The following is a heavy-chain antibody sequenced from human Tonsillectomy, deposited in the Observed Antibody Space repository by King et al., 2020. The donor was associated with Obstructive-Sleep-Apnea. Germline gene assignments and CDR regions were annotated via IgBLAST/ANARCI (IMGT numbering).Heavy chain of an antibody. Sequence: VQLQQWGAGLLKPSETLSLPCAIYGGSFSGYYWSWIRQPPGKGLEWIGEINHSGSTNYNPSLKSRVTISVDTSKNQFSLKLSSVTAADTAVYYCARGPPGYYGMDVWGQGTTVTVSS. V-gene: IGHV4-34*01. CDR1: GGSFSGYY. CDR2: INHSGST. J-gene: IGHJ6*02. CDR3: ARGPPGYYGMDV.